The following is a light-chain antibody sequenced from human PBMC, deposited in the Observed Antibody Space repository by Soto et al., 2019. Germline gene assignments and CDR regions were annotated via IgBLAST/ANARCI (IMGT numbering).Light chain of an antibody. CDR3: QQRNNWPPIT. Sequence: EIVLTQSPATLSVSPGERVTLSCRASQSVKNNLTWYQQKPGQAPRLLIYDTSTRATGVPARFSGSGSGTDFTLTISSLEPEDFALYYCQQRNNWPPITFGQGTRLEIK. J-gene: IGKJ5*01. V-gene: IGKV3-11*01. CDR1: QSVKNN. CDR2: DTS.